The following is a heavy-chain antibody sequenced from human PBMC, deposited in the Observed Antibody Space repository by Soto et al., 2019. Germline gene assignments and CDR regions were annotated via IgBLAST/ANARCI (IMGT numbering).Heavy chain of an antibody. V-gene: IGHV3-21*01. J-gene: IGHJ3*02. D-gene: IGHD1-26*01. CDR3: ARPPSGDWGLRWEAVDI. CDR2: ISSSSSYI. CDR1: GFTFSSYS. Sequence: GGSLRLSCAASGFTFSSYSMNWVRQAPGKGLEWVSSISSSSSYIYYADSVKGRFTISRDNAKNALYLQMNSLRAEDTAVYYCARPPSGDWGLRWEAVDIWGQGTMVTVS.